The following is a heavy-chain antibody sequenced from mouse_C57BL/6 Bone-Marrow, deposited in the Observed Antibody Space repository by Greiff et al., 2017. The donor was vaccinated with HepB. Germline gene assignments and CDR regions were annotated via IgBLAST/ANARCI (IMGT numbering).Heavy chain of an antibody. V-gene: IGHV1-15*01. D-gene: IGHD2-3*01. CDR1: GYTFTDYE. Sequence: VQLQQSGAELVRPGASVTLSCKASGYTFTDYEMHWVKQTPVHGLEWIGAIDPETGGTAYNQKFKGKAILTADKSSSTAYMELRSLTSEYSAVYYCTSDDGYYFAYWGQGTLVTVSA. CDR3: TSDDGYYFAY. CDR2: IDPETGGT. J-gene: IGHJ3*01.